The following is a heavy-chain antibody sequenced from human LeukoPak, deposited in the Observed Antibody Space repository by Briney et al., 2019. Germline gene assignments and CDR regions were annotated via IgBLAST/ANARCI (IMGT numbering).Heavy chain of an antibody. CDR1: GGFISSYY. CDR2: IYNSVST. D-gene: IGHD3-22*01. J-gene: IGHJ3*02. CDR3: ARGAGPYYDSSGYYFAFDI. Sequence: SETLSLTCTVSGGFISSYYWSWIRQPPGTGVEWIGYIYNSVSTNYNPSLNSRVTISVDTSKNQFSLTLSSVTVADTAVYYCARGAGPYYDSSGYYFAFDIWGQGTMVTVSS. V-gene: IGHV4-4*09.